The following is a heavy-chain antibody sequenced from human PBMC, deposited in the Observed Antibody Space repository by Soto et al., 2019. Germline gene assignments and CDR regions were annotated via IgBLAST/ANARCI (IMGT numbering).Heavy chain of an antibody. Sequence: GSLRLSCAASGFTFSSYAMNWVRQAPGKGLEWVSSITAKSGSTYYADSVKGRFTISRGNSKNTLSLQMNSLRVEDTAVYYCAKVQPSLTTRPDYFDRWGQGTLVTVSS. V-gene: IGHV3-23*01. CDR2: ITAKSGST. D-gene: IGHD6-6*01. CDR1: GFTFSSYA. CDR3: AKVQPSLTTRPDYFDR. J-gene: IGHJ4*02.